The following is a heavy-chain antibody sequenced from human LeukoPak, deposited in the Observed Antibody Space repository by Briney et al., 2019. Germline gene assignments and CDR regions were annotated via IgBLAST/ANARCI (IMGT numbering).Heavy chain of an antibody. CDR1: GASISNYY. CDR3: ARDFWSDYYDSSGLIEDY. Sequence: SETLSLICTVSGASISNYYWSWIRQPAGKGLEWIGRIYTSVSSNYSPSLKSRVTMSVDTSKNQFSLKLSSVTAADTAVYYCARDFWSDYYDSSGLIEDYWGQGTLVTVSS. J-gene: IGHJ4*02. D-gene: IGHD3-22*01. CDR2: IYTSVSS. V-gene: IGHV4-4*07.